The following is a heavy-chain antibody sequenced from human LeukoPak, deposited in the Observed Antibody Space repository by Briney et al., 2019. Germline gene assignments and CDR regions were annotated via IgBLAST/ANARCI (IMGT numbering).Heavy chain of an antibody. Sequence: ASETLSLTCTVSSGSISTSNYYWGWVRQPPGKALEWIGNIFYSGSTYYSPSLKSRVTISLDTSRNQFSLKLSSVTAADTAVYYCARAAAGTRPFDYWGQGTLVTVSS. J-gene: IGHJ4*02. D-gene: IGHD6-13*01. CDR3: ARAAAGTRPFDY. V-gene: IGHV4-39*07. CDR2: IFYSGST. CDR1: SGSISTSNYY.